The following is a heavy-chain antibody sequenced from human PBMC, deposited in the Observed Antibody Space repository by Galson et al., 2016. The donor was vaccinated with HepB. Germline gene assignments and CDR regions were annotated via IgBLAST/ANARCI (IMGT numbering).Heavy chain of an antibody. J-gene: IGHJ4*02. CDR3: ARDGVTAASDY. CDR1: GFTFSVSW. V-gene: IGHV3-7*03. D-gene: IGHD2-8*01. Sequence: SLRLSCAASGFTFSVSWVTWLRQGPGKGLEWVGNIMPDGSETFYADSVKGRFTISRDNAKNSLSLQMNNLRAEDTAVYYCARDGVTAASDYWGQGTLVTVSS. CDR2: IMPDGSET.